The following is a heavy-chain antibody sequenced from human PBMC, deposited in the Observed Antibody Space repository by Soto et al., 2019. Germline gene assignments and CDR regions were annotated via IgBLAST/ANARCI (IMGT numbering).Heavy chain of an antibody. Sequence: QVQLVQSGAEVKKPGASVKVSCKASGYTFTSYDINWVRQATGQGLEWMGWMNPNSGNTGYAQKFQGRVTMTRNTSISAAYIELSSLRYEDTAVYYCASRSSSWYWGCYYYCYGMDVWGRGSTVTVSS. CDR1: GYTFTSYD. CDR2: MNPNSGNT. V-gene: IGHV1-8*01. D-gene: IGHD6-13*01. CDR3: ASRSSSWYWGCYYYCYGMDV. J-gene: IGHJ6*02.